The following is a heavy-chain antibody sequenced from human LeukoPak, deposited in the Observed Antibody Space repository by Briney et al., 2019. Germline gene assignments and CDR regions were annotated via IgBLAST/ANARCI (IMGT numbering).Heavy chain of an antibody. Sequence: SETLSLTCTVSGYTISSGYYWGWIRQTPGKGLEWIGSFYYRGNTYYNPPLKSRVTVSVDTSKNQFSLKLSSVTAADTAIYYCARETRNYYDSIGYYLFDYWGQGTLVTVSS. D-gene: IGHD3-22*01. J-gene: IGHJ4*02. V-gene: IGHV4-38-2*02. CDR2: FYYRGNT. CDR3: ARETRNYYDSIGYYLFDY. CDR1: GYTISSGYY.